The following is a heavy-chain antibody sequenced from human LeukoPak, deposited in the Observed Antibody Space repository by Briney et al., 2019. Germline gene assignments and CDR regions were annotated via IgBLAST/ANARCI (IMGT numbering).Heavy chain of an antibody. CDR3: AREYCSSIRCRPRFDY. Sequence: SVKVSCKASGGTFSSYAISWVRQAPGQGLVWMGGIIPIFGTGNYAQKFQGRVTITADESTSTAYMELSSLRYEDTAVYYCAREYCSSIRCRPRFDYWGQGTLVTVSS. J-gene: IGHJ4*02. CDR1: GGTFSSYA. CDR2: IIPIFGTG. V-gene: IGHV1-69*13. D-gene: IGHD2-2*01.